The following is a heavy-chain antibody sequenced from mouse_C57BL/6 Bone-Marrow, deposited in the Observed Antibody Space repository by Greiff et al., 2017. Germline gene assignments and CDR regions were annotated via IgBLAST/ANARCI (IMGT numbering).Heavy chain of an antibody. V-gene: IGHV1-69*01. J-gene: IGHJ2*01. CDR3: ALPYFYY. CDR2: IDPSDSYP. CDR1: GYTFTSYW. Sequence: VQLQQPGAELVMPGASVKLSCKASGYTFTSYWMHWVKQRPGQGLEWIGAIDPSDSYPNYNQKFKGKSTLTVDKSSSTAYMQLSSRTSEDSAVYDCALPYFYYWGQGTTLTDSS. D-gene: IGHD1-1*01.